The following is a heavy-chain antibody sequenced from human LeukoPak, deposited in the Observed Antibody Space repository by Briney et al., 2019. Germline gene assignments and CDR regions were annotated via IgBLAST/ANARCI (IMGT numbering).Heavy chain of an antibody. CDR3: ARRSDFWTRQETWFDP. J-gene: IGHJ5*02. Sequence: KPSETLSLTCTVSGGSISSSSYYWGWIRQPPGKGLERIGSIYYSGSTYYNPSLKSRVTISVDTSKNQFSLKLSSVTAADTAVYYCARRSDFWTRQETWFDPWGQGTLVTVSS. V-gene: IGHV4-39*01. CDR2: IYYSGST. CDR1: GGSISSSSYY. D-gene: IGHD3/OR15-3a*01.